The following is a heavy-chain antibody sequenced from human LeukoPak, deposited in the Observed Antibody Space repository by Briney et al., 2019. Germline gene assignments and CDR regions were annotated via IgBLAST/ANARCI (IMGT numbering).Heavy chain of an antibody. J-gene: IGHJ5*02. CDR3: ARKVLVRGVIKYWFDP. CDR2: IIPILGIA. V-gene: IGHV1-69*04. CDR1: GGTFSSYA. Sequence: ASVKVSCKASGGTFSSYAISWVRQAPGQGLEWMGRIIPILGIANYAQKFQGRVTITADKSTSTAYMELSSLRSEDTAVYYCARKVLVRGVIKYWFDPWGQGTLVTVSS. D-gene: IGHD3-10*01.